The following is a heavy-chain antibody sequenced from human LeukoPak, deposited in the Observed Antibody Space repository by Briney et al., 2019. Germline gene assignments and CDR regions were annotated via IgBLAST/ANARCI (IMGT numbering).Heavy chain of an antibody. D-gene: IGHD3-10*01. V-gene: IGHV4-39*05. CDR1: SGSISNDNYY. J-gene: IGHJ4*02. CDR3: ATSTLRAYFHDY. Sequence: PSETSSLTCTVSSGSISNDNYYWVWIRQPPGKGLEWIGNIYYSGSTYYNPSLKSRVTISVDTSKNQFSLELDSVTAADTAVYFCATSTLRAYFHDYWGQGTLVTVSS. CDR2: IYYSGST.